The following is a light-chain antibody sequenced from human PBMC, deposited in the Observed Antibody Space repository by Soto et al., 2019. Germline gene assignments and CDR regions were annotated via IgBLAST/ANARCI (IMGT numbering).Light chain of an antibody. V-gene: IGKV1-8*01. CDR1: QGISSY. Sequence: AIRMTQSPSSLSASTGDRVTITCRASQGISSYLAWYQQKPGKAPKLLIYAASTLQSGVPSRFSGSGSGTDFTLTTSRLQSEDFATYYCQQYYSYPGTFGQGTKVEIK. J-gene: IGKJ1*01. CDR2: AAS. CDR3: QQYYSYPGT.